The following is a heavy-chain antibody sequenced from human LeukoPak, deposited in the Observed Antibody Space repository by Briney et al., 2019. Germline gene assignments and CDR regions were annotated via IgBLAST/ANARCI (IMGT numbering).Heavy chain of an antibody. J-gene: IGHJ4*02. Sequence: SETLSLTCAVYGGSFSRYYWSWIRQPPGKGLEWIGEINHSGSTNYNPSPKSRVTISVDTSKNQFSLKLSSVTAADTAVYFCARLRAHAYNYGFDYWGQGALVTVSS. CDR3: ARLRAHAYNYGFDY. CDR2: INHSGST. CDR1: GGSFSRYY. V-gene: IGHV4-34*01. D-gene: IGHD5-24*01.